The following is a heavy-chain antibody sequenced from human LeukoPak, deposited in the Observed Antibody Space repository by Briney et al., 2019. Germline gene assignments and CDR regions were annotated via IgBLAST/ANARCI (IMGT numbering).Heavy chain of an antibody. CDR2: IKPDGSEK. D-gene: IGHD1-26*01. V-gene: IGHV3-7*01. CDR1: GFTFSSYY. CDR3: ARDRAYGMDV. J-gene: IGHJ6*02. Sequence: GGSLRLSCAASGFTFSSYYMSWVRQASGKGLEWVASIKPDGSEKHYVDSVKGRFTVSRDNAKNTLYLQMNSLRAEDTAVYYCARDRAYGMDVWGQGTTVTVSS.